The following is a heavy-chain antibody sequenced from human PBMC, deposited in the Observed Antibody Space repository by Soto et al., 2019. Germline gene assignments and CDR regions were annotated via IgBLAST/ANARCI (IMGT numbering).Heavy chain of an antibody. CDR2: TTGSGGVT. D-gene: IGHD3-9*01. V-gene: IGHV3-23*01. J-gene: IGHJ4*02. Sequence: GGSLRLSCTASRFTFSSYAMNWVRQAPGKGLEWVSATTGSGGVTYYADSVKGRFTISRDNSKNTLYLQMNSLRAEDTAVYYCVKSFDYDILTGSTSYFXYWGQGTLVTVSS. CDR3: VKSFDYDILTGSTSYFXY. CDR1: RFTFSSYA.